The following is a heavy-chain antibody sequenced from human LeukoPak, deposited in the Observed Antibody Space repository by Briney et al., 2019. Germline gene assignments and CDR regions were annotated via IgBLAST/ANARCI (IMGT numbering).Heavy chain of an antibody. J-gene: IGHJ5*02. CDR3: ARARGITIFGVVITGAGGSNWFDP. D-gene: IGHD3-3*01. V-gene: IGHV3-33*01. CDR1: GFTFSSYG. Sequence: GRSLRLSCAASGFTFSSYGMHWVRQAPGKGLEWVAVIWYDGSNKYYADSVKGRFTISRDNSKNTLYLQMNSLRAEDTAVYYCARARGITIFGVVITGAGGSNWFDPWGQGTLVTVSS. CDR2: IWYDGSNK.